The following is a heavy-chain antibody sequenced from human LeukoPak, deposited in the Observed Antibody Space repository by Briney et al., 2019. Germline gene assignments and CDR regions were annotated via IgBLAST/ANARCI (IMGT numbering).Heavy chain of an antibody. CDR2: ISSSGGST. CDR1: GFTFSSYA. V-gene: IGHV3-23*01. Sequence: GGSLRLSCAASGFTFSSYAMTWVRQAPGKGLEWVSTISSSGGSTHYAVSVKGRFTISRDNSNNTLSLQINSLRAEDTAVYYCARGSGSGWPLDRWGQGALVTVSS. J-gene: IGHJ5*02. D-gene: IGHD6-19*01. CDR3: ARGSGSGWPLDR.